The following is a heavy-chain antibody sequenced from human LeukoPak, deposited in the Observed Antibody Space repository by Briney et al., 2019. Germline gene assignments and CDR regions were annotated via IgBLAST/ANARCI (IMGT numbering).Heavy chain of an antibody. CDR2: IYYSGST. V-gene: IGHV4-59*01. CDR1: GASISSYY. J-gene: IGHJ4*02. Sequence: SETLSLTCTVSGASISSYYWSWIRQPAGMGLEWIGYIYYSGSTNYNPSLKSRVTISVDTSKNQFSLKLSSVTAADTAVYYCARVGYAWGQGTLVTVSS. CDR3: ARVGYA. D-gene: IGHD2-15*01.